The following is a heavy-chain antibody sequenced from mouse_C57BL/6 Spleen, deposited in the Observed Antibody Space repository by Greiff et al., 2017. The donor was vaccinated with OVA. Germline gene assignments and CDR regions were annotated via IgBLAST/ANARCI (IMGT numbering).Heavy chain of an antibody. CDR3: ARHDNGHYGDYAMDY. Sequence: EVQLQESGGDLVKPGGSLKLSCAASGFTFSSYGMSWVRQTPDKRLEWVATISSGGSYTYYPDSVKGRFTISRDNAKNTLYLQMSSLKSEDTAMYYCARHDNGHYGDYAMDYWGQGTSVTVSS. V-gene: IGHV5-6*01. CDR1: GFTFSSYG. D-gene: IGHD2-1*01. J-gene: IGHJ4*01. CDR2: ISSGGSYT.